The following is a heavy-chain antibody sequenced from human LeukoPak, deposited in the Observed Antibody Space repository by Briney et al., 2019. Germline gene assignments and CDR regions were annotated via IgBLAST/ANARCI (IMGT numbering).Heavy chain of an antibody. CDR2: IYYSGST. CDR1: GGSISSYY. D-gene: IGHD4-17*01. CDR3: ARDYLSGDYVLGVVKNDY. Sequence: PSETLSLTCTVSGGSISSYYWSWIRQPPGKGLEWIGSIYYSGSTYYNPSLKSRVTVSVDTSKNQFSPKLSSVTAADTAVYYCARDYLSGDYVLGVVKNDYWGQGTLVTVSS. J-gene: IGHJ4*02. V-gene: IGHV4-59*12.